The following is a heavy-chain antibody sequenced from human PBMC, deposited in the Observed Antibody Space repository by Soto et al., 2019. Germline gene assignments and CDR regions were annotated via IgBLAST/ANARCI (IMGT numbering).Heavy chain of an antibody. D-gene: IGHD6-13*01. Sequence: SETLSLTCSVSGGSISSGGYYWSWVRQPPGKGLEWIGYIYYSGSAYSNPSLKTRLAMSVDKSNNHFSLKLSSVTVADTPVYYCARINIAGTFCYDNWGQGTPVTVSS. CDR1: GGSISSGGYY. CDR3: ARINIAGTFCYDN. V-gene: IGHV4-30-4*01. J-gene: IGHJ4*02. CDR2: IYYSGSA.